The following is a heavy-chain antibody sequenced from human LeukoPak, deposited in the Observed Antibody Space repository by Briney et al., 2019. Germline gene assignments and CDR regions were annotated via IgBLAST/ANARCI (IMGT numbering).Heavy chain of an antibody. CDR3: ARAGPHGDYADRFDY. V-gene: IGHV1-46*01. Sequence: ASVKVSCKASGYTFTSYYMNWVRQAPGQGLEWMGIINPSGGSSRYAQKFQGRVTMTRDTSTSTVYMELSSLRPEDTAVYYCARAGPHGDYADRFDYWGQGTLVTVSS. CDR1: GYTFTSYY. CDR2: INPSGGSS. J-gene: IGHJ4*02. D-gene: IGHD4-17*01.